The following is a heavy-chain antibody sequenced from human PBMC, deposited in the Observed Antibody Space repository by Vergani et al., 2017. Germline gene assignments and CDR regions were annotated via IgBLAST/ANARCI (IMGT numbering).Heavy chain of an antibody. CDR3: ASGKYYSGSTSHFRGRYFDV. Sequence: QMQLQESGPGLVKASETLSLTCTVSGDSIISRSYYWGWIRQPPGKGLEWIGSIYNSGNGDSSSSLKSRVTISADTSKNQFSLRMTSETAADTAVYYCASGKYYSGSTSHFRGRYFDVWGRGTLVTVPS. CDR1: GDSIISRSYY. V-gene: IGHV4-39*01. CDR2: IYNSGNG. J-gene: IGHJ2*01. D-gene: IGHD3-10*01.